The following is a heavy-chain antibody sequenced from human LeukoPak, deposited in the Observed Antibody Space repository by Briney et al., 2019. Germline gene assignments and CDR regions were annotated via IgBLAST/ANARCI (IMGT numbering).Heavy chain of an antibody. Sequence: GGSLRLPCAASGFTFSSYAMSWVRQAPGKGLEWVSAISGSGGSTYYADSVKGRFTISRDNSKNTLYLQMNSLRAEDTAVYYCANTASYTYYDILTGYSGGLGAFDIWGQGTMVTVSS. CDR1: GFTFSSYA. CDR3: ANTASYTYYDILTGYSGGLGAFDI. D-gene: IGHD3-9*01. V-gene: IGHV3-23*01. CDR2: ISGSGGST. J-gene: IGHJ3*02.